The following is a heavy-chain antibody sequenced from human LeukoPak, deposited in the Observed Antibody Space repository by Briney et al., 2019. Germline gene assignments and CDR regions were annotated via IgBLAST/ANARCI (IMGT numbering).Heavy chain of an antibody. Sequence: GGSLRLSCAASGFTVSDNFMSWVRQAPGKGLEWVSTLYTNDATYYEDPVKGRFTISRDSSKNTLYFQMSSVRIEDTAVYYCARDLPGAARGFDYWGQGTLVTVSS. J-gene: IGHJ4*02. CDR1: GFTVSDNF. V-gene: IGHV3-53*01. D-gene: IGHD7-27*01. CDR3: ARDLPGAARGFDY. CDR2: LYTNDAT.